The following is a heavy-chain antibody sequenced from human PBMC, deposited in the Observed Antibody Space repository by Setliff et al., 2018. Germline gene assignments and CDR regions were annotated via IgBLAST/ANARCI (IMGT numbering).Heavy chain of an antibody. Sequence: PSETLSLTCTVSGASINSYDYYWAWIRQPPGEGLEWIGNIYYTGVTFYNPSLKSRVTISIDTSKTQFSLKLNSMTTADTAVYYCARGGTYRYFDYWGQGALVTVSS. CDR2: IYYTGVT. V-gene: IGHV4-39*07. CDR3: ARGGTYRYFDY. J-gene: IGHJ4*02. CDR1: GASINSYDYY.